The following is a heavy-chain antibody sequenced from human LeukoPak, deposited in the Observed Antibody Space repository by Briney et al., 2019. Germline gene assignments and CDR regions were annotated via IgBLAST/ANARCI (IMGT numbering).Heavy chain of an antibody. Sequence: GGSLRLSCAASAFTFSNYWMSWVRQAPGKGLEWVANIKEDGSEINYVDSVKGRFAISRDNAKNSLYLQMNSLRVDDTAVYYCARDRGYSTFDYWGQGTLVTVSS. CDR3: ARDRGYSTFDY. D-gene: IGHD4-23*01. J-gene: IGHJ4*02. V-gene: IGHV3-7*01. CDR2: IKEDGSEI. CDR1: AFTFSNYW.